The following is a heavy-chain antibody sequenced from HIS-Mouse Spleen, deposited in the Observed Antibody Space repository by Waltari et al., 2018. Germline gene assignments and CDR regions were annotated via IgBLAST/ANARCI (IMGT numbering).Heavy chain of an antibody. CDR2: IIPIFGTA. CDR3: ARGAAYSSSWGLQLPDAFDI. Sequence: QVQLVQSGAEVKKPGSSVKVSCKASGGTFSSYAISWVRQAPGQGLEWMGGIIPIFGTANYAQKFQGRVTITADESTSTAYMELSSLRSEDTAVYYCARGAAYSSSWGLQLPDAFDIWGQGTMVTVSS. CDR1: GGTFSSYA. V-gene: IGHV1-69*01. J-gene: IGHJ3*02. D-gene: IGHD6-13*01.